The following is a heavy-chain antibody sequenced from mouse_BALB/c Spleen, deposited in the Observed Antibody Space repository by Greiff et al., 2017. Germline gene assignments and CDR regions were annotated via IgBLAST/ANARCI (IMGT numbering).Heavy chain of an antibody. J-gene: IGHJ2*01. CDR1: GYTFSSYW. V-gene: IGHV1-9*01. Sequence: VKLQESGAELMKPGASVKISCKATGYTFSSYWIEWVKQRPGHGLEWIGEILPGSGSTNYNEKFKGKATFTADTSSNTAYMQLSSLTSEDSAVYYCARSGYYGSRALDYWGQGTTLTVSS. CDR2: ILPGSGST. CDR3: ARSGYYGSRALDY. D-gene: IGHD1-1*01.